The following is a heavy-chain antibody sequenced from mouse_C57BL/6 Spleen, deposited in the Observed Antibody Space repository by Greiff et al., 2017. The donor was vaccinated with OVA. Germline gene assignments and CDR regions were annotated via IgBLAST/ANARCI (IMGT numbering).Heavy chain of an antibody. Sequence: LQQSGAELVRPGASVKLSCKASGYTFTDYYINWVKQRPGQGLEWIARIYPGSGNTYYNEKFKGKATLTAEKSSSTAYMQLSSLTSEDSAVYFCARQYDYEGFAYWGQGTLVTVSA. J-gene: IGHJ3*01. CDR2: IYPGSGNT. CDR1: GYTFTDYY. V-gene: IGHV1-76*01. D-gene: IGHD2-4*01. CDR3: ARQYDYEGFAY.